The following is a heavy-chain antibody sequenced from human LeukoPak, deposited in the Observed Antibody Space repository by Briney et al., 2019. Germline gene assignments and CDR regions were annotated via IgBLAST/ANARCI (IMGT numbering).Heavy chain of an antibody. CDR3: ARCGGGCYNGRDWFDP. J-gene: IGHJ5*02. V-gene: IGHV3-64*01. CDR1: GFTFGSYS. Sequence: PGGSLRVSCAASGFTFGSYSMHWFRQAPGKGLEYVSAISGNGGTTYYANSVKGRFTISRDNSRNTLYLQMGSLRVEDTAVYYCARCGGGCYNGRDWFDPWGQGTLVTVSS. D-gene: IGHD2-15*01. CDR2: ISGNGGTT.